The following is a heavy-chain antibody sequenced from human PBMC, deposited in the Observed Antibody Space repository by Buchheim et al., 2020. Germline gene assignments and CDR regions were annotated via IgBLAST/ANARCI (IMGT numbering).Heavy chain of an antibody. Sequence: QVQLVESGGGVVQPGRSLRLSCAASGFTFSSYAMHWVRQAPGKGLEWVAVISYDGSNKYYADSVKGRFTISRDNSKNTLYLQMNSLRAEDTAVYYCARDRGISGSHPRDYWGQGTL. V-gene: IGHV3-30-3*01. CDR3: ARDRGISGSHPRDY. CDR2: ISYDGSNK. D-gene: IGHD1-26*01. CDR1: GFTFSSYA. J-gene: IGHJ4*02.